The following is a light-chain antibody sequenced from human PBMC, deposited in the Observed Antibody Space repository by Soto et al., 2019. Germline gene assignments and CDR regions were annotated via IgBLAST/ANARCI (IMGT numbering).Light chain of an antibody. CDR3: QQYGSSRT. V-gene: IGKV3-20*01. Sequence: EIVLTQSPGTLSLSPGERATLSCRASQSVSSSYLAWYQQKPGQAPRLLIYSASSRATGIPDRFSGSGSGTDCALTISRLEPEDFAVYYCQQYGSSRTFGQGTKVEIK. J-gene: IGKJ1*01. CDR1: QSVSSSY. CDR2: SAS.